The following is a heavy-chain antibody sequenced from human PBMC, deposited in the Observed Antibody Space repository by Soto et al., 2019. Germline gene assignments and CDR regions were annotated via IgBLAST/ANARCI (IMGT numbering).Heavy chain of an antibody. V-gene: IGHV3-33*01. CDR3: ARDRLLLWFGEPIAPYYYYMDV. J-gene: IGHJ6*03. D-gene: IGHD3-10*01. CDR1: GFTFSSYG. Sequence: GGSLRLSCAASGFTFSSYGMHWVRQAPGKGLEWVAVIWYDGSNKYYADSVKGRFTISRDNSKNTLYLQMNSLRAEDTAVYYCARDRLLLWFGEPIAPYYYYMDVWGKGTTVTVSS. CDR2: IWYDGSNK.